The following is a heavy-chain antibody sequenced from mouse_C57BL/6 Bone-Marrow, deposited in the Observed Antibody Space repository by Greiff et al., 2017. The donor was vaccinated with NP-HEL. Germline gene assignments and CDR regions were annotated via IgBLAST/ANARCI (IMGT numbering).Heavy chain of an antibody. D-gene: IGHD2-5*01. CDR1: GFTFSSYA. CDR2: ISSGGDYI. CDR3: TRDNYYSNYGYAMDY. J-gene: IGHJ4*01. Sequence: EVQVVESGEGLVKPGGSLKLSCAASGFTFSSYAMSWVRQTPEQRLEWVAYISSGGDYIYYADTVKGRFTISRDNARNTLYLQMSSLKSEDTAMYYCTRDNYYSNYGYAMDYWGQGTSVTVSS. V-gene: IGHV5-9-1*02.